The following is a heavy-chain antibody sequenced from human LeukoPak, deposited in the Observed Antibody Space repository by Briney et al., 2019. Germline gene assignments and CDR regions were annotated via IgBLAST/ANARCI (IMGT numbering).Heavy chain of an antibody. D-gene: IGHD6-13*01. V-gene: IGHV3-9*01. Sequence: GGSLRLSCAVSGFTFDDYPMHWVRQAPGKGLEWVSGISRDSGSIGYADSVKGRFTISRDNSKNTLYLQMNSLRAEDTAVYYCAKFSLIGAAALIRGNWFDPWGQGTLVTVSS. J-gene: IGHJ5*02. CDR3: AKFSLIGAAALIRGNWFDP. CDR2: ISRDSGSI. CDR1: GFTFDDYP.